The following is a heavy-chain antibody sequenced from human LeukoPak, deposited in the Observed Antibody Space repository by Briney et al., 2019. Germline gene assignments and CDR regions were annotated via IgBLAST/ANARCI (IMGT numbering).Heavy chain of an antibody. CDR3: ARVNWNPDY. CDR2: IYHTGRT. J-gene: IGHJ4*02. D-gene: IGHD1-20*01. Sequence: SETLSLTCAVSGDSISSGYYWGWIRQPPGKGLEWIGTIYHTGRTYSNTSLKSRVTISVATSKNLFSLKLSSVTAADTAVYYCARVNWNPDYWGQGTLVTVSS. V-gene: IGHV4-38-2*01. CDR1: GDSISSGYY.